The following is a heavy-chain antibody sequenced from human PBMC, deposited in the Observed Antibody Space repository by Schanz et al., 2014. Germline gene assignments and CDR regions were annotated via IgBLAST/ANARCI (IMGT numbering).Heavy chain of an antibody. CDR1: GYTFTDYP. D-gene: IGHD3-10*01. J-gene: IGHJ6*02. CDR2: INTASGNT. Sequence: QVQLVQSGAEVKKPGASVKVSCKTSGYTFTDYPINWVRQAPGRRLEWMGWINTASGNTRYSEAFQGRVTMTRDVSSTTAFLELRSLRYDDTAVYYCARAKRFGDMDVWGQGTTVTVSS. CDR3: ARAKRFGDMDV. V-gene: IGHV1-3*04.